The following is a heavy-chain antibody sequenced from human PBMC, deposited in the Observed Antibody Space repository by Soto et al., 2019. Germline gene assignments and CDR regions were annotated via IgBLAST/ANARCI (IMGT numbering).Heavy chain of an antibody. CDR1: GYTFTGYY. V-gene: IGHV1-2*04. CDR2: INPNSGGT. CDR3: AREPTTTVTTSWFDP. J-gene: IGHJ5*02. Sequence: GASVKVSCKASGYTFTGYYMHWVRQAPGQGLEWMGWINPNSGGTNYAQKFQGWVTMTRDTSISTAYMELSRLRSDDTAVYYCAREPTTTVTTSWFDPWGQGTLVTVSS. D-gene: IGHD4-17*01.